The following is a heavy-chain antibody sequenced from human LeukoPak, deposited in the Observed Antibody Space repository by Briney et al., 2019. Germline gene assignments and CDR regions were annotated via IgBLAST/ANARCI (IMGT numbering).Heavy chain of an antibody. CDR1: GGSFRGYY. V-gene: IGHV4-34*01. CDR2: INRSGST. D-gene: IGHD2-2*01. Sequence: SETLSLTCAVYGGSFRGYYWSWIHQPPGKGLEWIGEINRSGSTNYNPSLKSRVTISLDTSMKKFSLKLNSVTAADTAVYYCASTERCSTTCPLDYWGQGTLVTVSS. CDR3: ASTERCSTTCPLDY. J-gene: IGHJ4*02.